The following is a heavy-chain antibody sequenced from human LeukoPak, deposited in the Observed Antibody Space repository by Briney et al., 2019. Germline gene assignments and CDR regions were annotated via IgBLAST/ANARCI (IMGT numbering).Heavy chain of an antibody. CDR3: ARDLLSSWLYYYDSSGYLDY. D-gene: IGHD3-22*01. CDR2: INPRGGST. V-gene: IGHV1-46*01. J-gene: IGHJ4*02. CDR1: GYTFTSHF. Sequence: APVKVSCKASGYTFTSHFMHWVRQAPGQGLEWMGIINPRGGSTSYTQKLQGRVTMTTDTSTSTAYMELRSLRSDDTAVYYCARDLLSSWLYYYDSSGYLDYWGQGTLVTVSS.